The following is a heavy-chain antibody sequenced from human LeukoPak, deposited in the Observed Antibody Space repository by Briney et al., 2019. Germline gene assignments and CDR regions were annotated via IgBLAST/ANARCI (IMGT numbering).Heavy chain of an antibody. Sequence: ASVKVSCKASGYTFTSYGISWVRQAPGQGLEWMGWISVYNGNTNYAQKFQGRLTMTADTSTNTAYMELRSLRSDDTAVYYCARAQDYGDSNDAFDIWGQGTMVTVSS. J-gene: IGHJ3*02. CDR3: ARAQDYGDSNDAFDI. V-gene: IGHV1-18*01. D-gene: IGHD4-17*01. CDR2: ISVYNGNT. CDR1: GYTFTSYG.